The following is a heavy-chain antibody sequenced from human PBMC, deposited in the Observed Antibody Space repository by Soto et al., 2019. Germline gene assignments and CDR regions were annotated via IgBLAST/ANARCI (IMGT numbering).Heavy chain of an antibody. V-gene: IGHV4-39*01. CDR3: ARQTGGFGYYFDY. D-gene: IGHD3-16*01. J-gene: IGHJ4*02. CDR1: GGSVSSSDYY. Sequence: QLQLQESGPGLVKPSETLSLTCTVSGGSVSSSDYYWGWIRQPPGKELEWIGAVYYSGTTYYMPSLKSRVTISVDTSKNHSSLNLRSVTAADTAVYYCARQTGGFGYYFDYWGQGALVTVSS. CDR2: VYYSGTT.